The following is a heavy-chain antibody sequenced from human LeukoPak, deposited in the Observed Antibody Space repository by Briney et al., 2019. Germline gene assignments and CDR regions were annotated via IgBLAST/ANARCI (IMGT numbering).Heavy chain of an antibody. CDR1: GYTFTSYY. CDR3: ARDGPDSNAFEGPDY. D-gene: IGHD2/OR15-2a*01. J-gene: IGHJ4*02. Sequence: RASVKVSCKASGYTFTSYYMHWVRQAPGQGLEWMGIINPSGGSTSYAQKFQGRVTMTRDTSTSTIYMELSSLRSEDTAMYYCARDGPDSNAFEGPDYWGQGTLVTVSS. V-gene: IGHV1-46*01. CDR2: INPSGGST.